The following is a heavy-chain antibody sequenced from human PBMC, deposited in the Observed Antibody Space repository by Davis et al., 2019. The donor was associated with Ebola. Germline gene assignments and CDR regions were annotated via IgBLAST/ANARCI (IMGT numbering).Heavy chain of an antibody. CDR1: GFTFDDYT. CDR3: ARVAYCSGGSCYSYYYYGMDV. CDR2: INSDGSST. J-gene: IGHJ6*02. D-gene: IGHD2-15*01. V-gene: IGHV3-74*01. Sequence: LSLTCAASGFTFDDYTMHWVRQAPGKGLVWVSRINSDGSSTSYADSVKGRFTISRDNAKNTLYLQMNSLRAEDTAVYYCARVAYCSGGSCYSYYYYGMDVWGQGTTVTVSS.